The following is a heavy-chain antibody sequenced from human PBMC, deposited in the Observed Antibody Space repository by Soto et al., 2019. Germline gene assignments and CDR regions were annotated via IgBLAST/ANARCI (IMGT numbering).Heavy chain of an antibody. CDR1: GGSISSGPYS. J-gene: IGHJ5*02. CDR3: ARIRIAGGGTGWFDL. V-gene: IGHV4-39*07. D-gene: IGHD6-13*01. CDR2: FYHSGST. Sequence: SETLSLTCTVSGGSISSGPYSWGWIRQPPGKRLEWIGTFYHSGSTHHNPSLESRVTISVDASKNQFSLKLSSVTAADTAVYYCARIRIAGGGTGWFDLSGRGSLVTVSS.